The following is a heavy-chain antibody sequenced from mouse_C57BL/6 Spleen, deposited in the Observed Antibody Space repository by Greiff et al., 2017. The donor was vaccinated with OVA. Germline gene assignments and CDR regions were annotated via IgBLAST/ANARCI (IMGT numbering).Heavy chain of an antibody. J-gene: IGHJ1*03. CDR1: GFTFSDYG. CDR3: VYGNYAWYFDV. V-gene: IGHV5-17*01. D-gene: IGHD2-10*02. Sequence: EVQRVESGGGLVKPGGSLKLSCAASGFTFSDYGMHWVRQAPEKGLEWVAYISSGSSTIYYADTVKGRFTISRDNAKNTLFLQMTSLRSEDTAMYYCVYGNYAWYFDVWGTGTTVTVSS. CDR2: ISSGSSTI.